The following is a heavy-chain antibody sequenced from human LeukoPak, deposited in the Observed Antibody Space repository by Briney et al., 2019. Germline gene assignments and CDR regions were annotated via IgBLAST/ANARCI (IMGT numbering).Heavy chain of an antibody. CDR2: IYSGGNT. J-gene: IGHJ4*02. V-gene: IGHV3-53*01. CDR1: GFTVSSNY. Sequence: GGSLRLSCAASGFTVSSNYMSWVRQAPGKGLEWVSVIYSGGNTYYADSVKGRFTISRDNSKDTLYLQMNSLRAEDTAVYYCVRGGSGWKGLDYWGQGTLVTVSS. D-gene: IGHD6-19*01. CDR3: VRGGSGWKGLDY.